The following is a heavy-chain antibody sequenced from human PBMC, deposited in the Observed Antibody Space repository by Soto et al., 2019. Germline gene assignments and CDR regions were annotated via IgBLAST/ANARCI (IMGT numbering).Heavy chain of an antibody. CDR3: ARVDRIGYVPEETDY. D-gene: IGHD3-3*01. J-gene: IGHJ4*02. Sequence: ASVKVSCKASGYTFTIYGISWVRRAPGQGLEWMGWISAYNGNTNYAQKLQGRVTMTTDTSTSTAYMELRSLRSDDTAVYYCARVDRIGYVPEETDYWGQGTLVTVSS. CDR1: GYTFTIYG. V-gene: IGHV1-18*01. CDR2: ISAYNGNT.